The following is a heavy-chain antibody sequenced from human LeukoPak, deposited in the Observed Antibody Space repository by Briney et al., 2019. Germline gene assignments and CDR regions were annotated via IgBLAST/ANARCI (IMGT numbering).Heavy chain of an antibody. CDR3: ARFSGSCSGGSCYSVY. CDR2: MNPNSGNT. J-gene: IGHJ4*02. D-gene: IGHD2-15*01. CDR1: GYTFTSYD. Sequence: ASVKVSCKASGYTFTSYDINWVRQATGQGLEWMGWMNPNSGNTGYAQKFQGSVTMTRNTSISTAYMELSSLRSEDTAVYYCARFSGSCSGGSCYSVYWGQGTLVTVSS. V-gene: IGHV1-8*01.